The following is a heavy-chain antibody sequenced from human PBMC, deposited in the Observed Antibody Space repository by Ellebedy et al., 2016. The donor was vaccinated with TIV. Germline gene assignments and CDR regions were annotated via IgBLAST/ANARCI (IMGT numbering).Heavy chain of an antibody. CDR3: ARDMSYGDYDY. J-gene: IGHJ4*02. CDR1: GFTVSSNY. Sequence: GESLKISCAASGFTVSSNYMSWVRQAPGKGLEWVSVIYSGGSTYYVDSVKGRFTISRDNSKNTLYLQMHSLRAEDTAVYYCARDMSYGDYDYWGQGTLVTVSA. CDR2: IYSGGST. V-gene: IGHV3-53*01. D-gene: IGHD4-17*01.